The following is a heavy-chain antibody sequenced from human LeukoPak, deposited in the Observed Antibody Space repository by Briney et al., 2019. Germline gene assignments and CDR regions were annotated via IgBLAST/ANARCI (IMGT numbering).Heavy chain of an antibody. CDR3: TRVFVGDEYSSSGY. D-gene: IGHD6-13*01. V-gene: IGHV3-74*01. Sequence: GGSLRLSCAASGFTFSRYYMHWVRQAPGKGLVWVSRINSDGSSTTYADSVKGRFTISRDNAKDTLYLQMNSLKVEDTAVYYCTRVFVGDEYSSSGYWGQGTLVTVSS. CDR1: GFTFSRYY. J-gene: IGHJ4*02. CDR2: INSDGSST.